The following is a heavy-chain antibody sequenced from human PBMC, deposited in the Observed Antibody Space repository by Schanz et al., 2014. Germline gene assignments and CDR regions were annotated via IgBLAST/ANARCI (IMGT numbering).Heavy chain of an antibody. CDR2: ISGGGGTT. CDR3: AKDGPGGSGSYSADGGMDV. D-gene: IGHD3-10*01. J-gene: IGHJ6*02. Sequence: EVHLLESGGGLVPPGGSLRLSCAASGFNFSDYAMCWVRQAPGKGLEWVSAISGGGGTTYYTDPVKGRFTISRDNSKSPLYLQMNSLRAEDTAVYYCAKDGPGGSGSYSADGGMDVWGQGTRVTVSS. CDR1: GFNFSDYA. V-gene: IGHV3-23*01.